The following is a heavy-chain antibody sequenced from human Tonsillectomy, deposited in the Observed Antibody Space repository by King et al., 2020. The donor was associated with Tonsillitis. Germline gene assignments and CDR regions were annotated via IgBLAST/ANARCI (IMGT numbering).Heavy chain of an antibody. Sequence: LQLQESGPGLVKPSETLSLTCTVSGGSISSSSYYWGWIRQPPGQGLEWIGSIYYSGSTYYNPSLKSRVTISVDTSKNQFSLKLSSVTAADTAVYYCARHRYYYDSSGYSDFDYWGQGTLVTVSS. CDR3: ARHRYYYDSSGYSDFDY. V-gene: IGHV4-39*01. D-gene: IGHD3-22*01. CDR2: IYYSGST. CDR1: GGSISSSSYY. J-gene: IGHJ4*02.